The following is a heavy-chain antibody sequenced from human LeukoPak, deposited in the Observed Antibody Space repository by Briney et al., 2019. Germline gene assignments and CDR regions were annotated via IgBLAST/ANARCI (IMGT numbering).Heavy chain of an antibody. J-gene: IGHJ4*02. CDR2: IIPILGIA. CDR1: GGTFSSYA. V-gene: IGHV1-69*04. Sequence: SVKVSCKASGGTFSSYAISWVRQAPGQGLEWMGRIIPILGIANYAQKFQGRVTITADKSTSTAYMELSSLRAEDTAVYYCARNYGDYGSYFDYWGQGTLVTVSS. D-gene: IGHD4-17*01. CDR3: ARNYGDYGSYFDY.